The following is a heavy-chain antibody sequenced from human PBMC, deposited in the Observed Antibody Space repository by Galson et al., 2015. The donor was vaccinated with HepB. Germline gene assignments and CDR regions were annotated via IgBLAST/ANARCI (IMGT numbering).Heavy chain of an antibody. J-gene: IGHJ6*02. CDR1: GYTFTSYA. D-gene: IGHD1-26*01. V-gene: IGHV1-3*01. CDR2: INAGNGNT. Sequence: SVKVSCKASGYTFTSYAMHWVRQAPGQRLEWMGWINAGNGNTKYSQKFQGRVTITRDTSASTAYMELSSLRSEDTAVYYCAREGFVGATEGYYYGMDVWGQGTTVTVSS. CDR3: AREGFVGATEGYYYGMDV.